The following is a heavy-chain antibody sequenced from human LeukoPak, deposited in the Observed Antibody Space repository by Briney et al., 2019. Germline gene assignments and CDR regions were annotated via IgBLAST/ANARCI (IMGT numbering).Heavy chain of an antibody. D-gene: IGHD3-10*01. CDR3: ARLLWFGGSLDY. Sequence: SVKVSCKASGGTFSSYAISWVRQAPGQGLEWMGRIIPILGIANYAQKFQGRVTITADKSTSTAYMELSSLRSEDTAVYYCARLLWFGGSLDYWGQGTLVTVSS. CDR2: IIPILGIA. J-gene: IGHJ4*02. CDR1: GGTFSSYA. V-gene: IGHV1-69*04.